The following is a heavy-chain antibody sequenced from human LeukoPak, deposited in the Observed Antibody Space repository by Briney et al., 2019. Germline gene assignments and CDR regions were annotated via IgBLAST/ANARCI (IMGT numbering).Heavy chain of an antibody. CDR1: GGSFSDYF. D-gene: IGHD6-13*01. CDR3: ARDSSSCNNFDY. Sequence: PSETLSLTCAVYGGSFSDYFWSWIRQPPGKGLEWIGEINQSGSSNYNPSLKSRVTISLDTSKNHFSLNLSSVTAADTAVYFCARDSSSCNNFDYWGQGTLVTVSS. J-gene: IGHJ4*02. CDR2: INQSGSS. V-gene: IGHV4-34*01.